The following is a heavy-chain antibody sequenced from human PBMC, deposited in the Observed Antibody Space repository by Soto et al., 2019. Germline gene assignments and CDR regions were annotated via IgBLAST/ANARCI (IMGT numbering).Heavy chain of an antibody. CDR2: IYHSGST. J-gene: IGHJ6*02. Sequence: PSETLSLTCAVSGGSISSSNWWSWVRQPPGKGLEWIGEIYHSGSTNYNPSLKSRVTISVDKSKNQFSLKLSSVTAADTAVYYCARDPAVSTFFDYYYGMYVWGQGTTVTVAS. V-gene: IGHV4-4*02. D-gene: IGHD4-4*01. CDR3: ARDPAVSTFFDYYYGMYV. CDR1: GGSISSSNW.